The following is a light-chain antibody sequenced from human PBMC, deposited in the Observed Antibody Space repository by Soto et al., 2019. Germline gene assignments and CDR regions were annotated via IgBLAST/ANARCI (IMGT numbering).Light chain of an antibody. CDR3: SSYAGSNNLV. CDR1: SSDVGGYNY. Sequence: QSALTQPPSASGSPGQSVTISCTGTSSDVGGYNYVSWYQQHPGEAPKLMIYEVTKRPSGVPDRFSGSKSGNTASLTVSGLQAEDEADYYCSSYAGSNNLVFGGGTKLTV. CDR2: EVT. V-gene: IGLV2-8*01. J-gene: IGLJ3*02.